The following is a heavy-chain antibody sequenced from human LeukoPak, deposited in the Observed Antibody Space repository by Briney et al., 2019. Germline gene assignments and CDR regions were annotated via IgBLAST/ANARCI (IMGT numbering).Heavy chain of an antibody. J-gene: IGHJ5*02. CDR3: ARGRSALYVWGSYVRSLGTFDP. CDR1: GDSISTTSYF. Sequence: PSESLSLTCTVSGDSISTTSYFWAWIRQPPGEGLEWIGSIYYSGTTYFLKSRVTISVDTSKNQFSLKLSSVTAADTAVYYCARGRSALYVWGSYVRSLGTFDPWGQGTLVTVSS. CDR2: IYYSGTT. V-gene: IGHV4-39*07. D-gene: IGHD3-16*01.